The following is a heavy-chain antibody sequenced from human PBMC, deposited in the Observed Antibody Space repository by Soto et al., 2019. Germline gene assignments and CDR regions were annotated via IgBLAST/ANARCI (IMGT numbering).Heavy chain of an antibody. CDR3: ARPDLSYGSGSYYRYYYGMDV. CDR1: GFTFSSYG. D-gene: IGHD3-10*01. J-gene: IGHJ6*02. V-gene: IGHV3-33*01. Sequence: QVQLVESGGGVVQPGRSLRLSCAASGFTFSSYGMHWVRQAPGKGLEWVAVIWYDGSNKYYADSVKGRFTISRDNSKNNLCPPMNTLRAEDTAVYYCARPDLSYGSGSYYRYYYGMDVWGQGTTVTVSS. CDR2: IWYDGSNK.